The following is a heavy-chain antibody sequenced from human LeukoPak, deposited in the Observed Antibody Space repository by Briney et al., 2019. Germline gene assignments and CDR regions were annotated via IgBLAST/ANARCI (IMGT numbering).Heavy chain of an antibody. Sequence: QTGGSLRLSCAASGFTFSSYGMHWVRQAPGKGLEWVAVISYDGSNKYYADSVKGRFTISRDNSKNTLYLQMNSLRVEDTAVYYCAKEEVDVDWGQGTLVTVSS. V-gene: IGHV3-30*18. CDR1: GFTFSSYG. CDR2: ISYDGSNK. J-gene: IGHJ4*02. CDR3: AKEEVDVD.